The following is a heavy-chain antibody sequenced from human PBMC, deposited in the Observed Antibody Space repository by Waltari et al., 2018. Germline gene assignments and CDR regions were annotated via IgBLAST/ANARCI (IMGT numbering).Heavy chain of an antibody. CDR3: AREKSRPRDSSGGFDP. Sequence: QVQRVQSGAEVKKPGASVKVSCKASGYTFTGYYMHWVRQAPGQGLEWMGRLNPNSGGTNYAQKFQGRVTMTRDTSISTAYMELSRLRSDDTAVYYCAREKSRPRDSSGGFDPWGQGTLVTVSS. J-gene: IGHJ5*02. V-gene: IGHV1-2*06. D-gene: IGHD6-6*01. CDR2: LNPNSGGT. CDR1: GYTFTGYY.